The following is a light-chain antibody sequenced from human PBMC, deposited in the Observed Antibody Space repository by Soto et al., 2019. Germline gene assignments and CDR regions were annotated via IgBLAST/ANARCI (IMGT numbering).Light chain of an antibody. CDR1: SSDVGSYNR. V-gene: IGLV2-18*02. J-gene: IGLJ2*01. CDR3: ISYTSSSTVV. Sequence: QSALTQPPSVSGSPGQSVTISCTGTSSDVGSYNRVSWYQQPPGTAPKLMIYEVSNWPSGVPDRFSGSKSGNTASLTISGLQAEDEADYYCISYTSSSTVVFGGGTKLTVL. CDR2: EVS.